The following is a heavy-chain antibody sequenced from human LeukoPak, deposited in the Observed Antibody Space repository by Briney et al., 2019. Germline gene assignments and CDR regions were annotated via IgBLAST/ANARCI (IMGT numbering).Heavy chain of an antibody. CDR2: IYYSGST. V-gene: IGHV4-59*08. CDR3: ACHSGRYYDSSGYPYWYFDL. CDR1: GGSISSYY. D-gene: IGHD3-22*01. J-gene: IGHJ2*01. Sequence: SETLSLTCTVSGGSISSYYWSWIRQPPGKGLKWIGYIYYSGSTNYNPSLKSRVTISVDTSKNQFSLKLSPVTAADTAVYYCACHSGRYYDSSGYPYWYFDLWGRGTLVTVSS.